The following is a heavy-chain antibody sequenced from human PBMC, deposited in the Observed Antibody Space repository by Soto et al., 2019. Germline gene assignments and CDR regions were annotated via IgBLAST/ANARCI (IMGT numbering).Heavy chain of an antibody. CDR1: GYTFTSYG. CDR3: ARVNYDFWGGYVRTEFDP. Sequence: QVQLVQSGAEVKKPGASVKVSCKASGYTFTSYGISWVRQAPGQGLEWMGWISAYNGNTNYAQKLQGRVTMTTDTSTSTAYMELRSLRSDDTAVYYCARVNYDFWGGYVRTEFDPWGQGTLVTVSS. D-gene: IGHD3-3*01. CDR2: ISAYNGNT. V-gene: IGHV1-18*01. J-gene: IGHJ5*02.